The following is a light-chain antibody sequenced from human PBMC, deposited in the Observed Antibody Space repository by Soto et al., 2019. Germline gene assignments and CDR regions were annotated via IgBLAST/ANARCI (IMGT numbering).Light chain of an antibody. Sequence: QSALTQPASVSGSPGQSITISCTGTSGDIGSYNRVYWYQQHPGKAPKLIIYEVTDRPSGVSHRFSGSKSGNTASLTISGLQDEDEAEYYCSSYTNINTGAGVFGTGTKVTVL. CDR3: SSYTNINTGAGV. CDR2: EVT. CDR1: SGDIGSYNR. V-gene: IGLV2-14*01. J-gene: IGLJ1*01.